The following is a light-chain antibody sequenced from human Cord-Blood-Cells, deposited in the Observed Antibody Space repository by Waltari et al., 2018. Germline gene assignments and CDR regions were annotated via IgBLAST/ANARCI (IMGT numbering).Light chain of an antibody. CDR3: QQSYSTPPT. Sequence: DIQMTQSPSSLSASVGDRVTITCRASQSISSYLNWYQQKPGKAPKLLIYAASSLQGGVPSRFSGSGSGTDFTLTISSLQPEDFATYYCQQSYSTPPTLGQGTRLEIK. V-gene: IGKV1-39*01. CDR1: QSISSY. J-gene: IGKJ5*01. CDR2: AAS.